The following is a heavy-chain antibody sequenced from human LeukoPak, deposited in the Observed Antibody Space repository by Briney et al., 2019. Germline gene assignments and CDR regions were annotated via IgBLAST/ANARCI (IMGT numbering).Heavy chain of an antibody. J-gene: IGHJ3*02. CDR1: GFTFSSYS. V-gene: IGHV3-21*01. Sequence: GGSLRLSCAASGFTFSSYSMNWVRQAPGKGREWVSSISSSSSYIYYADSVKGRFTISRDNAKNSLYLQMNSLRAEDTAVYYCARSYAEADAFDIWGQGTMVTVSS. CDR2: ISSSSSYI. D-gene: IGHD1-26*01. CDR3: ARSYAEADAFDI.